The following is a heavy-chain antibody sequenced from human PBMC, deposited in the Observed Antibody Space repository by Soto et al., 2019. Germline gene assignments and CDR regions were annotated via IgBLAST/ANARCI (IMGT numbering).Heavy chain of an antibody. CDR2: MFYSGNT. J-gene: IGHJ4*02. Sequence: QLQLQESGPGLVKPSETLSLTCTVSGDSISSSTYYWGWIRQPPGKGLEWIGSMFYSGNTYYNPSLKSRVTMSIDKSKNQFSLKLNSVTAADTAVYYCVSPQGYYDSSGYTLDYWGQGTLVTVSS. V-gene: IGHV4-39*01. CDR1: GDSISSSTYY. CDR3: VSPQGYYDSSGYTLDY. D-gene: IGHD3-22*01.